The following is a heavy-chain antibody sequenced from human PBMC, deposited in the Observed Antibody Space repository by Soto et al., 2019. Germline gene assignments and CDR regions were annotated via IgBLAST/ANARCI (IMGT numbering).Heavy chain of an antibody. V-gene: IGHV4-59*08. Sequence: TSETLSLTCTVSGGSISSYYWSWIRQPPGKGLEWIGYIYYSGSTNYNPSLKSRVTISVDTSKNQFSLKLSSVTAADTAVYYCARLRFTMVRGPGIMDVWGKGTTVTVSS. J-gene: IGHJ6*03. CDR2: IYYSGST. D-gene: IGHD3-10*01. CDR1: GGSISSYY. CDR3: ARLRFTMVRGPGIMDV.